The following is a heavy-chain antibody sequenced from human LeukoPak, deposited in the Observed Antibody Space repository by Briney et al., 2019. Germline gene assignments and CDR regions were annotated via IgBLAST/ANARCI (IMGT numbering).Heavy chain of an antibody. CDR2: INPNSGGT. CDR1: GYTFTGYY. V-gene: IGHV1-2*02. J-gene: IGHJ1*01. Sequence: ASVKVSCKASGYTFTGYYMHWVRQAPGQGLEWMGWINPNSGGTNYAQKFQGRVTMTRDTSISTAYMELRSLRSDDTAVYYCARDKAGSSWYTAEYFQHWGQGTLVTVSS. D-gene: IGHD6-13*01. CDR3: ARDKAGSSWYTAEYFQH.